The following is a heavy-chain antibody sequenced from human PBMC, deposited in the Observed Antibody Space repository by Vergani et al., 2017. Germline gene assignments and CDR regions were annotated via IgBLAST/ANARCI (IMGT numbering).Heavy chain of an antibody. CDR1: GYTFTSYA. J-gene: IGHJ3*02. Sequence: QVQLVQSGAEVKKPGASVKVSCKASGYTFTSYAMHWVRQAPGQRLEWMGWINAGNGNTKYSQKFQGRVTITRDTSASTAYMELSSLRSEDTAVYYCARDPQGDCYDSSGYGAFDIWGQGTMVTVSS. V-gene: IGHV1-3*01. CDR2: INAGNGNT. D-gene: IGHD3-22*01. CDR3: ARDPQGDCYDSSGYGAFDI.